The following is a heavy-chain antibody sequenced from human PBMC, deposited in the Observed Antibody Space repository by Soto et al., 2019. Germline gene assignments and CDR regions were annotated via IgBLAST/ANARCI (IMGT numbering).Heavy chain of an antibody. CDR2: ISYDGSNK. J-gene: IGHJ6*02. CDR3: AKDLGWELLGHNSAPSPYYYYYGMDV. D-gene: IGHD1-26*01. CDR1: GFTFSSYG. V-gene: IGHV3-30*18. Sequence: GGSLRLSCAASGFTFSSYGMHWVRQAPGKGLEWVAVISYDGSNKYYADSVKGRFTISRDNSKNTVYLQMNSLRAEDTAVYYCAKDLGWELLGHNSAPSPYYYYYGMDVWGQGTTVTVSS.